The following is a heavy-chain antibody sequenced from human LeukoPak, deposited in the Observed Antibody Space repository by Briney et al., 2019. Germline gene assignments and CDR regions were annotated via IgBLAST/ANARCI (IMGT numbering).Heavy chain of an antibody. CDR1: GFTFSSCA. CDR2: ITPSGDGT. J-gene: IGHJ4*02. CDR3: AKDSPVATW. D-gene: IGHD1-26*01. Sequence: GGSLRLSCAASGFTFSSCAMSWVRQAPGKGLEWVSSITPSGDGTYYAASVKGRFTISRDNSKNTLYLQMDSLRADDTAKYYCAKDSPVATWWGQGTLVTVSS. V-gene: IGHV3-23*01.